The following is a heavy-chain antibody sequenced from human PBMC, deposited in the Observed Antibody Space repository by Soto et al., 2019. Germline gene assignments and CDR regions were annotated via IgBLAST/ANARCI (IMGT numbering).Heavy chain of an antibody. Sequence: QVQLVQSGAEVKQPGSSVKVSCKTSGGTFSSYTVTWVRQAPGQGLEWMGGIIPTFGTPKYAQKFQGRVTITADESTSTAYVELSSLRSEDTAVYFCARGAMVTDAFDIWGQRTMVAVSS. CDR2: IIPTFGTP. J-gene: IGHJ3*02. V-gene: IGHV1-69*12. CDR3: ARGAMVTDAFDI. CDR1: GGTFSSYT. D-gene: IGHD5-18*01.